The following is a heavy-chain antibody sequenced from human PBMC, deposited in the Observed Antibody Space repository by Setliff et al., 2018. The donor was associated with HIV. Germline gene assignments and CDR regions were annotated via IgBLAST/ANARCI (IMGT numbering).Heavy chain of an antibody. CDR3: ARDEGRATGSWWDQSASWYLDY. CDR1: GGSISSYY. D-gene: IGHD6-13*01. Sequence: TLSLICTVSGGSISSYYWSWIRQPAGKRLEFIGRISAAGTINYNPSLRSRVTLSVDTSENQFSLTVNSVTAADTAMYFCARDEGRATGSWWDQSASWYLDYWGHGILVTVSS. J-gene: IGHJ4*01. CDR2: ISAAGTI. V-gene: IGHV4-4*07.